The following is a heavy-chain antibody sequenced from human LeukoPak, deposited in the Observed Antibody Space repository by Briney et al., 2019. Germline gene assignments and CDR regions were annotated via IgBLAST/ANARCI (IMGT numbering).Heavy chain of an antibody. J-gene: IGHJ4*02. CDR1: GGSFSGYY. CDR3: AKDSIVLMVYAHFDY. D-gene: IGHD2-8*01. V-gene: IGHV4-34*01. CDR2: INHSGST. Sequence: SEALSLTCAVYGGSFSGYYWSWIRQPPGKGLEWIGEINHSGSTNYNPSLESRVTISVDTSKNQFSLKLSSVTAADTAVYYCAKDSIVLMVYAHFDYWGQGTLVTVSS.